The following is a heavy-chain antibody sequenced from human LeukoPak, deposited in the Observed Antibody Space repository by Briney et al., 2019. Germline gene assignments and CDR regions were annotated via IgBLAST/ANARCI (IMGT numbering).Heavy chain of an antibody. V-gene: IGHV3-23*01. J-gene: IGHJ3*02. CDR2: ISGSGGST. CDR3: AKLGKIQLWANDAFDI. D-gene: IGHD5-18*01. Sequence: GGSLRLSCAASGFPFSSYAMSWVRQAPGKGLEWVSSISGSGGSTYYADSVKGRFTISRDNSKNTLYLQMNSLRAEDTAVYYCAKLGKIQLWANDAFDIWGQGTMVTVSS. CDR1: GFPFSSYA.